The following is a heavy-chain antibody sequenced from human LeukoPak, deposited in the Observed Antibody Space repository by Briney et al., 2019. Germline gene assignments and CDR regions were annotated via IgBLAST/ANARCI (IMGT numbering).Heavy chain of an antibody. Sequence: GGPLRLSCAASGFTFRSYRMHGVPQAPGKGLEYVAAISSNGGSTDYANSVKGRFTISRDNSKNTLYLQMGSLRAEDMAVYYCARISSSYDYDYWGQGTLVTVSS. D-gene: IGHD6-6*01. CDR2: ISSNGGST. CDR3: ARISSSYDYDY. V-gene: IGHV3-64*01. J-gene: IGHJ4*02. CDR1: GFTFRSYR.